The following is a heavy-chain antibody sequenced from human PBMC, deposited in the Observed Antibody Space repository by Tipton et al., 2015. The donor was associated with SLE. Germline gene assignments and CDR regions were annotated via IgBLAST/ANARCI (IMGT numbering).Heavy chain of an antibody. CDR2: IWYDGSNK. CDR1: GFTFSTYA. V-gene: IGHV3-33*01. CDR3: AREDSHGTGNSPGFDY. D-gene: IGHD3/OR15-3a*01. J-gene: IGHJ4*02. Sequence: SLRLSCAASGFTFSTYAMHWVRQAPGKGLEWLAIIWYDGSNKFYAGSVKGRFTISRDNSKNTLYLQMNSLRAEDTAVYYCAREDSHGTGNSPGFDYWGQGALVTVSS.